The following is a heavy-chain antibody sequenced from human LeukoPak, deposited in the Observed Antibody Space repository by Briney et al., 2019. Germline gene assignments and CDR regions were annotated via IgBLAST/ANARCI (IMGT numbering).Heavy chain of an antibody. Sequence: GGSLRLSCAASGFTFSSYDMLWVRQATGEGLEWVSAINTAGDTYYPGSVQGRFTVSRENAKSSFYLQMNSLRAGDTAVYFCTRAPPGTGWLIDYWGQGTLSPSPQ. CDR1: GFTFSSYD. CDR2: INTAGDT. J-gene: IGHJ4*02. D-gene: IGHD6-19*01. CDR3: TRAPPGTGWLIDY. V-gene: IGHV3-13*04.